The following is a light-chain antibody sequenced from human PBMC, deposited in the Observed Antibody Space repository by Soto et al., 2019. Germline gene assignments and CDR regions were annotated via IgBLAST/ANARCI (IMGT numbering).Light chain of an antibody. CDR3: AAWDDSLSGVV. V-gene: IGLV1-47*01. CDR2: RNN. J-gene: IGLJ2*01. CDR1: SSNIGSNY. Sequence: QAVLTQPPSASGTPGQRVTISCSGSSSNIGSNYVYWYQQLPGTAPKLLIYRNNQRPSGVPDRFSGSKSGTSASLAISGLGSEDEADYYCAAWDDSLSGVVFGGRTKLTVL.